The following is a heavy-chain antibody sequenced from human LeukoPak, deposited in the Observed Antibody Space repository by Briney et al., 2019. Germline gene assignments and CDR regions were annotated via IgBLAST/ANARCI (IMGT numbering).Heavy chain of an antibody. Sequence: SVKVSCKASGGTFSSYTISRVRQAPGQGLEWMGRIIPILVIANYEQKFPGRVTITADKSTSTAYMELSSLRSEDTAVYYCARAGYRQQLVHYFDYWGQGTLVTVSS. CDR3: ARAGYRQQLVHYFDY. D-gene: IGHD6-13*01. J-gene: IGHJ4*02. V-gene: IGHV1-69*02. CDR2: IIPILVIA. CDR1: GGTFSSYT.